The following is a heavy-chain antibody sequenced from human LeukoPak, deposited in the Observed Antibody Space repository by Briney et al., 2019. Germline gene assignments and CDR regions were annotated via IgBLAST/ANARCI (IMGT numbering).Heavy chain of an antibody. D-gene: IGHD5-12*01. J-gene: IGHJ4*02. CDR3: ARRGIVATRTFDY. CDR2: ISSSSSYI. V-gene: IGHV3-21*01. Sequence: GGSLRLSCVASGFTFSSYSMNWVGQAPGKRLEWVSSISSSSSYIYYADSVKGRFTISRDNAKNSLYLQMNSLRGEDTAVYYCARRGIVATRTFDYWGQGTLVTVSS. CDR1: GFTFSSYS.